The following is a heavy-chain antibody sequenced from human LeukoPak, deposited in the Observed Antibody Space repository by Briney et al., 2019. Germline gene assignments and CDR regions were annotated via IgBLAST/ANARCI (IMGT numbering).Heavy chain of an antibody. Sequence: GGSLRLTCAASGFTFSSYWMTWVRQAPGKGLEWVVNIQEDGSEKYYVDSVKGRFTISRDNAKNSVYLQMDSLRAEDTAVYYCARDLSGPFDYWGQGILVTVSS. V-gene: IGHV3-7*01. D-gene: IGHD2/OR15-2a*01. J-gene: IGHJ4*02. CDR1: GFTFSSYW. CDR2: IQEDGSEK. CDR3: ARDLSGPFDY.